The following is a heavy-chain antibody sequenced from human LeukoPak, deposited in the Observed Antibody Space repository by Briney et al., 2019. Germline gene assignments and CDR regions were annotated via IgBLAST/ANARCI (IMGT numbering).Heavy chain of an antibody. V-gene: IGHV1-2*02. CDR3: ARDRADEFSSGSYVSFDP. Sequence: ASVKISCKASGYTFTGHFLHWVRQAPGQGLEWMGWINPKSGYTNYAQQFQGRVAMTWDTSISTAYMELSSLRSDDTATYFCARDRADEFSSGSYVSFDPWGRGTLLTVSS. CDR2: INPKSGYT. D-gene: IGHD3-10*01. J-gene: IGHJ5*02. CDR1: GYTFTGHF.